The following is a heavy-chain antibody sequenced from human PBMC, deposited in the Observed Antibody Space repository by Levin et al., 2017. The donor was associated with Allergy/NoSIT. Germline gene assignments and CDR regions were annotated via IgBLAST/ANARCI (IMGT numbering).Heavy chain of an antibody. D-gene: IGHD2-2*01. Sequence: SETLSLTCTVSGGSISSYYWSWIRQPPGKGLEWIGYIYYSGSTNYNPSLKSRVTISVDTSKNQFSLKLSSVTAADTAVYYCARMYCSSTSCYAGMGLNWFDPWGQGTLVTFSS. J-gene: IGHJ5*02. CDR1: GGSISSYY. V-gene: IGHV4-59*01. CDR3: ARMYCSSTSCYAGMGLNWFDP. CDR2: IYYSGST.